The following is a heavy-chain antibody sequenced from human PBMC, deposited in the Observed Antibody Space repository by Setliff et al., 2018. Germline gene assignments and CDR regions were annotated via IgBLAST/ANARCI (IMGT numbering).Heavy chain of an antibody. Sequence: GGSLRLSCAASGFTFIDYYMNWIRQTPRKGLEWISHIDPRGSPVDYVDSVKGRFTVSRDNTKNLVYLQMYSLKSDDTAVYYCVRAVVIRGSKPLDSWGQGALVTVSS. J-gene: IGHJ4*02. CDR2: IDPRGSPV. CDR1: GFTFIDYY. V-gene: IGHV3-11*01. CDR3: VRAVVIRGSKPLDS. D-gene: IGHD3-10*01.